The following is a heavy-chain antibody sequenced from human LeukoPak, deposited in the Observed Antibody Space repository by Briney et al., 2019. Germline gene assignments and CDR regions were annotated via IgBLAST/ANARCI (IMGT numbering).Heavy chain of an antibody. CDR3: ARAAGLWGAANDY. Sequence: GGSLRLSCVASGFTFSAYAMHWVRQAPGKGLEWLAVISYDGNNKYYADSVKGRFTISRDNSKNTLYLQMNSLRAEDTAVYFCARAAGLWGAANDYWGQGTLVTVSS. CDR2: ISYDGNNK. D-gene: IGHD3-16*01. V-gene: IGHV3-30-3*01. CDR1: GFTFSAYA. J-gene: IGHJ4*02.